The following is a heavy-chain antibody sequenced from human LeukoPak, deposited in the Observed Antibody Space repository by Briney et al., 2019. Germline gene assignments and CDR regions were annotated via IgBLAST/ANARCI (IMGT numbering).Heavy chain of an antibody. D-gene: IGHD1-1*01. V-gene: IGHV4-59*08. Sequence: SEALSLTCTVSGGSITSYYWGWFRQPPGKGLEWIGYIYYSGSTNYNPSLKSRVTISVDTSKNQFSLKLSSVTAADTAVYYCARHPYSGTHNWFDPWGQGTLVTVSS. CDR1: GGSITSYY. J-gene: IGHJ5*02. CDR3: ARHPYSGTHNWFDP. CDR2: IYYSGST.